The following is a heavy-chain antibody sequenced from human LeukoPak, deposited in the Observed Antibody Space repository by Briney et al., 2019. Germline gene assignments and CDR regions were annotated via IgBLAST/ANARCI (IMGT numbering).Heavy chain of an antibody. J-gene: IGHJ3*02. CDR2: IYYSGST. V-gene: IGHV4-39*01. D-gene: IGHD2-2*01. Sequence: SETLSLTCTVSGGSISSSSYYWGWIRQPPGKGLEWIVSIYYSGSTYYNPSLKSRVTISVDTSKNQFSLKLSSVTAADTAVYYCVSYCSSTSCLRRAFDIWGQGTMVTVSS. CDR1: GGSISSSSYY. CDR3: VSYCSSTSCLRRAFDI.